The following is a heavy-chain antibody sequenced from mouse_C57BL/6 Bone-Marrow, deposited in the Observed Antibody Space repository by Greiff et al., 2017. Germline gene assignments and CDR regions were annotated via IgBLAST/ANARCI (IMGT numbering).Heavy chain of an antibody. CDR2: INPYNGGT. V-gene: IGHV1-19*01. CDR3: ARPPYYYGSTYYFDY. Sequence: EVPLQQSGPVLVQPGASVKMSCKASGYTFTDYYMNWVKQSHGKSLEWIGVINPYNGGTSYNQKFTGKATLTVDKFSSTAYMELNSLTSEDSAVYYCARPPYYYGSTYYFDYWGQGTTLTVSS. D-gene: IGHD1-1*01. CDR1: GYTFTDYY. J-gene: IGHJ2*01.